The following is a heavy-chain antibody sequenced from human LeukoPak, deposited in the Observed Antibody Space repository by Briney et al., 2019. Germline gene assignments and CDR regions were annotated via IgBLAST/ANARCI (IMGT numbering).Heavy chain of an antibody. CDR1: GYTFTGYY. J-gene: IGHJ6*03. D-gene: IGHD3-10*01. V-gene: IGHV1-69*06. CDR2: IIPRFGTT. Sequence: ASVKVSCKASGYTFTGYYMHWVRQAPGQGLEWMGGIIPRFGTTNYAQKFQGRVTITADKSTSTAYMELSSLRSEDTAVYYCARDWGMVRGVMHYYYYMDVWGKGTTVTISS. CDR3: ARDWGMVRGVMHYYYYMDV.